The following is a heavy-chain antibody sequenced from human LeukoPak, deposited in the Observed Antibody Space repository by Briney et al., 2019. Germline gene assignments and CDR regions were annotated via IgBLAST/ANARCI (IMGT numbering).Heavy chain of an antibody. CDR1: GYTFTGYY. CDR2: INPNSGGT. D-gene: IGHD2-15*01. J-gene: IGHJ6*04. CDR3: ARASLALVALLMDV. Sequence: EASVKVSCKASGYTFTGYYMHWVRQAPGQGLEWMGWINPNSGGTNYAQKFQGRVTMTRDTSISTAYMELSRLRSDDTAVYYCARASLALVALLMDVWGKGTTVTISS. V-gene: IGHV1-2*02.